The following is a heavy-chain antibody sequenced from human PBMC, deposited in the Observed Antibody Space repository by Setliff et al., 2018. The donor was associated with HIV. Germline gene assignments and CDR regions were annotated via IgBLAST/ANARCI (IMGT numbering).Heavy chain of an antibody. CDR3: ARHGQYGSGNYYNRPFDF. CDR2: IYPGDSDT. V-gene: IGHV5-51*01. CDR1: GYNFTSYW. D-gene: IGHD3-10*01. Sequence: PGESLKISCKGSGYNFTSYWIAWLRQMPGKGLECMGIIYPGDSDTRYSPSFQGHVTISADKSISTAYLQWSSLKASDTAMFYCARHGQYGSGNYYNRPFDFWGQGTLVTVSS. J-gene: IGHJ4*01.